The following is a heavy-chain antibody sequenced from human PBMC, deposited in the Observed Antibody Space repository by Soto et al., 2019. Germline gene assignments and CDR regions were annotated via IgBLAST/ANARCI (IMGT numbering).Heavy chain of an antibody. CDR1: GGSISSGGYS. V-gene: IGHV4-30-2*01. Sequence: SETLSLTCAVSGGSISSGGYSWSWIRQPPGKGLEWIGYIYHSGSTYYDPSLKSRVTISVDRSKNQFSLKLSSVTAADTAVYYCARGSGSYPIDYWGQGTLVTVSS. CDR2: IYHSGST. CDR3: ARGSGSYPIDY. D-gene: IGHD1-26*01. J-gene: IGHJ4*02.